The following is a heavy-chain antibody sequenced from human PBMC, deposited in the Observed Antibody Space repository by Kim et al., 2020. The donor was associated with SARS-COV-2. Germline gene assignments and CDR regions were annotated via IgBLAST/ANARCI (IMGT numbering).Heavy chain of an antibody. CDR1: GLTFDAYA. CDR2: ISGDGANT. V-gene: IGHV3-43*02. D-gene: IGHD6-13*01. Sequence: GGSLRLSCAVSGLTFDAYAMHWVRQAPGKGQEWVAVISGDGANTHYADSVKGRFAISRDNNKNFLYLQMNSLTTEDTALYYCAKDMIYRGRWDYYYGMDVWGEGTTVTFSS. J-gene: IGHJ6*01. CDR3: AKDMIYRGRWDYYYGMDV.